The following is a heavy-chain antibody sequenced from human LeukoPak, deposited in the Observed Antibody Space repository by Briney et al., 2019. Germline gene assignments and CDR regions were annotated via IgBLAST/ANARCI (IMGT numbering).Heavy chain of an antibody. CDR2: ISSSSSYI. J-gene: IGHJ4*02. Sequence: PGGSLRLPCAASGFTFSSYSMNWVRQAPGKGLEWVSSISSSSSYIYYADSVKGRFTISRDNAKNSLYLQMNSLRAEDTAVYYCARDYSGYDSGFDYWGQGTLVTVSS. V-gene: IGHV3-21*01. CDR3: ARDYSGYDSGFDY. D-gene: IGHD5-12*01. CDR1: GFTFSSYS.